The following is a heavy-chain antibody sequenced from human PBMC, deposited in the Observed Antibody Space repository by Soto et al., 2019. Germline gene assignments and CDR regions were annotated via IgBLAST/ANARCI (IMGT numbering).Heavy chain of an antibody. CDR2: ISGSGGST. CDR1: GFTFSSYA. CDR3: AKGSGYSSGWDHGMDV. Sequence: GGSLRLSCAASGFTFSSYAMSWVRQAPGKGLEWVSAISGSGGSTYYADSVKGRFTISRDNSKNTLYLQMNSLRAEDTAVYYCAKGSGYSSGWDHGMDVWGQGTTVTVSS. J-gene: IGHJ6*02. D-gene: IGHD6-19*01. V-gene: IGHV3-23*01.